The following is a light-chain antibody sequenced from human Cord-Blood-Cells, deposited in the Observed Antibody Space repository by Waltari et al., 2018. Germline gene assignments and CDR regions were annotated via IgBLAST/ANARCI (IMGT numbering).Light chain of an antibody. V-gene: IGKV3-11*01. CDR2: QAS. CDR3: QQRSNWPLT. CDR1: QSVSSY. J-gene: IGKJ4*01. Sequence: EIVLTQSPATLSLSPGERATLSCRACQSVSSYLAWYQQKPGQAPRLLIYQASNRATGIPARFSGSGSGTDFTLTISSLEPEDFAVYYCQQRSNWPLTFGGGTKVEIK.